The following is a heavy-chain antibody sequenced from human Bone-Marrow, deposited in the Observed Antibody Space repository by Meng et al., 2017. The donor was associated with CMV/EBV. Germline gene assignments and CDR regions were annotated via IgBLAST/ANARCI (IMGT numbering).Heavy chain of an antibody. CDR3: ARGDLAPLDETYYFDY. Sequence: VQLHESGPGLGRPSETLSLTCTVSGGSISSYYWSWIRQPVGKGLEWIGRIYTSGSTNYNPSLKSRVTMSVDTSKNQFSLKLSSVTAADTAVYYCARGDLAPLDETYYFDYWGQGTLVTVSS. CDR1: GGSISSYY. D-gene: IGHD2-21*02. V-gene: IGHV4-4*07. J-gene: IGHJ4*02. CDR2: IYTSGST.